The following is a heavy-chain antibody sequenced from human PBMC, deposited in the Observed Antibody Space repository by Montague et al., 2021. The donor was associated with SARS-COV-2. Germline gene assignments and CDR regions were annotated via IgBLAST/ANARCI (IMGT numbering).Heavy chain of an antibody. Sequence: SETLSLTCTVSGGTMNSYFCRWIRQPPGTGLEWIGYIFCSGSTNXNPSLESRVTISVDTSNYQLSLTLTSVTAADMAVYYCARETTSYSHESSGAFHIWGQGTMVTVSS. V-gene: IGHV4-59*01. CDR3: ARETTSYSHESSGAFHI. D-gene: IGHD3-22*01. J-gene: IGHJ3*02. CDR1: GGTMNSYF. CDR2: IFCSGST.